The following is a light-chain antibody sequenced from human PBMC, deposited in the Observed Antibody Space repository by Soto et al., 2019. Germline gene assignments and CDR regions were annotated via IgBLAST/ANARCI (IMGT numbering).Light chain of an antibody. Sequence: QSVLTQPPSASGSPGQSVTISCTGTSSDVGAYIYVSWYQQHPGTAPKLIIYGVNKRPSGVPDRFSGSRSGNTASLTVSGLQPEDAADYYCISYAGNHNLVFGGGTQLTVL. CDR2: GVN. V-gene: IGLV2-8*01. J-gene: IGLJ2*01. CDR1: SSDVGAYIY. CDR3: ISYAGNHNLV.